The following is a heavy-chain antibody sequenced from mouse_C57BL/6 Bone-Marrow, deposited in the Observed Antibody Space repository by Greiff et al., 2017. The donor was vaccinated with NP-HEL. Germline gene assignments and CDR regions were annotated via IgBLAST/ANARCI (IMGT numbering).Heavy chain of an antibody. V-gene: IGHV1-54*01. Sequence: QVQLQQSGAELVRPGTSVKVSCKASGYAFTNYLIEWVKQRPGQGLEWIGVINPGSGGTNYNEKFKGKATLTADKSSSTAYMQLGSLTSEDSAVYFCARCPYDGSFAYWGQGTLVTVSA. D-gene: IGHD2-3*01. CDR2: INPGSGGT. CDR3: ARCPYDGSFAY. J-gene: IGHJ3*01. CDR1: GYAFTNYL.